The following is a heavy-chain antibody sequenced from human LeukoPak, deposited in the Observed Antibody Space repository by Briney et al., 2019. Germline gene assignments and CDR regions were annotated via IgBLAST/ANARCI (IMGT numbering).Heavy chain of an antibody. CDR3: AREEEYSSSWYVWFDP. D-gene: IGHD6-13*01. V-gene: IGHV1-69*01. CDR2: IIPIFGTA. J-gene: IGHJ5*02. CDR1: GGTFSSYA. Sequence: SVKVSCKASGGTFSSYAISWVRQAPGQGLEWMGGIIPIFGTANYAQKFQGRGTITADESTSTAYMELSSLRSEDTAVYYCAREEEYSSSWYVWFDPWGQGTLVTVSS.